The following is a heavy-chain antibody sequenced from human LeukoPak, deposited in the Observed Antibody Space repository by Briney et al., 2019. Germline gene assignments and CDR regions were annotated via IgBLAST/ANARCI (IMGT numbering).Heavy chain of an antibody. CDR3: ARRVYSSSSFDY. J-gene: IGHJ4*02. CDR2: ISSSSSYI. Sequence: KPGGSLRLSCAASGFTFSSYSMTWVRQAPGKGLEWVSSISSSSSYIYYADSVKGRFTISRDNAKNSLYLQMNSLRAEDTAVYYCARRVYSSSSFDYWGQGTLVTVSS. CDR1: GFTFSSYS. D-gene: IGHD6-13*01. V-gene: IGHV3-21*01.